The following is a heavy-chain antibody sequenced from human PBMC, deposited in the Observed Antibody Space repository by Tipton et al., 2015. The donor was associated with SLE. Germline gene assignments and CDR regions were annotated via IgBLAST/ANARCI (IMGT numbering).Heavy chain of an antibody. CDR1: GDSISSYY. D-gene: IGHD1-26*01. V-gene: IGHV4-59*01. Sequence: TLSLTCTVSGDSISSYYWSWIRQPPGKGLEWIGYIYYSGSTNYNPSLKSRVTISVDTSKNQFSLKLSSVTAADTAVYYCAREGSGSYSFDYWGQGTLVTVSS. J-gene: IGHJ4*02. CDR2: IYYSGST. CDR3: AREGSGSYSFDY.